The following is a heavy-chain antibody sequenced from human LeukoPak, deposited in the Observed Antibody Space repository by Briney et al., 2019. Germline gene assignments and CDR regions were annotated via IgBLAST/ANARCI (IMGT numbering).Heavy chain of an antibody. CDR3: ARDGVYGSLYY. Sequence: PGGSLRLSCAASGFTFSSYWMHWVRQAPGKGLVWVSRIISDGSSTSYADSVKGRFTISRDNAKNTLYLQMNSLRAEDTAVYYCARDGVYGSLYYWGQGTLVTVSS. D-gene: IGHD6-13*01. V-gene: IGHV3-74*01. J-gene: IGHJ4*02. CDR1: GFTFSSYW. CDR2: IISDGSST.